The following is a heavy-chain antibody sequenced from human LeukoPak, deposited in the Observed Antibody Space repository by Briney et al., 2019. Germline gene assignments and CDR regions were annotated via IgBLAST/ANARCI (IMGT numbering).Heavy chain of an antibody. D-gene: IGHD7-27*01. CDR3: ASLRDPLGFDY. CDR2: IYYSGST. CDR1: GGSISSSSYY. V-gene: IGHV4-39*07. J-gene: IGHJ4*02. Sequence: SETLSLTCTVSGGSISSSSYYWGWIRQPPGKGLEWIGSIYYSGSTYYNPSLKSRVTISVDTSKNQFSLKLSSVTAADTAVYYCASLRDPLGFDYWGQGTLVTVSS.